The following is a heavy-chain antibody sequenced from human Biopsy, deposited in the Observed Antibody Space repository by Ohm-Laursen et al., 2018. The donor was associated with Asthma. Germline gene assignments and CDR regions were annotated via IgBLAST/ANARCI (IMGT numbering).Heavy chain of an antibody. V-gene: IGHV4-30-2*01. CDR1: GGSISSGGYS. Sequence: SDTLSLTCAVSGGSISSGGYSWSWIRQPPGKGLEWIGYIYHSGSTYYNQSLKSRVTISVDRSKNQLSLKLSSVTAADTAVYYCARVKDGYNFDYWGQGTLVTVSS. J-gene: IGHJ4*02. CDR2: IYHSGST. D-gene: IGHD5-24*01. CDR3: ARVKDGYNFDY.